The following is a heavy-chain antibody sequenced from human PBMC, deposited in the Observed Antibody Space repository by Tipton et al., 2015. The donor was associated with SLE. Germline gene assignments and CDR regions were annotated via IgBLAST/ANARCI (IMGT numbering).Heavy chain of an antibody. CDR2: IYTSGST. CDR1: GGSITSGTHY. V-gene: IGHV4-61*02. J-gene: IGHJ6*02. Sequence: TLSLTCTVSGGSITSGTHYWTWIRQPAGKGLEWIGRIYTSGSTDYHPSLKSRVTISLDTSKNQFSLTLSSVSAADTAVYYCARVMGGGYAGYYYYVMDVWGQGTTVIVSS. CDR3: ARVMGGGYAGYYYYVMDV. D-gene: IGHD5-12*01.